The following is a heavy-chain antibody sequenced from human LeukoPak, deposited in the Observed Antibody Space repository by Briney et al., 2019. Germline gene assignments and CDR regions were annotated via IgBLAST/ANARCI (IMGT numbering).Heavy chain of an antibody. V-gene: IGHV1-69*02. CDR3: ARSHDSSGYYYHFDY. CDR1: GGTFSRYT. D-gene: IGHD3-22*01. CDR2: IVPILGIA. Sequence: SVKVSCKASGGTFSRYTISWVRQAPGQGLEWMGRIVPILGIANYAQKFQGRVTITADKSTSTAYMEPSSLRSEDTAVYYCARSHDSSGYYYHFDYWGQGALVTVSS. J-gene: IGHJ4*02.